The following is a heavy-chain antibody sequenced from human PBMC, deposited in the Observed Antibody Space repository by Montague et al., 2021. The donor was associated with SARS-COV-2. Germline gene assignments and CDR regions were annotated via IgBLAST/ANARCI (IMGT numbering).Heavy chain of an antibody. J-gene: IGHJ5*02. V-gene: IGHV4-34*01. CDR2: INHSGST. D-gene: IGHD3-16*01. Sequence: SETLSLTCAVYGGSFSGYYWSWIRQPPGKGLEWSGEINHSGSTNYNPSLKSRVTISVDTSKNQFSLKLSSVTAADTAVYYCARERYSFSLGRGSSGLDPWGQGTLVTVSS. CDR3: ARERYSFSLGRGSSGLDP. CDR1: GGSFSGYY.